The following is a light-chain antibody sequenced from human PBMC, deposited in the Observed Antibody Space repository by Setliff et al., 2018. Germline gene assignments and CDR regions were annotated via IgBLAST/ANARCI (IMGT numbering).Light chain of an antibody. CDR1: SSDVGGYNY. Sequence: QSALTQPASVSGSRGQSITISCTGTSSDVGGYNYVSWYQQYPGKAPKLMIYYVSYRPSGVSNRFSGSKSGSTASLTISGLQAEDEADYYCSSHTSSSTHVIFGGGTKVTV. CDR2: YVS. CDR3: SSHTSSSTHVI. J-gene: IGLJ2*01. V-gene: IGLV2-14*03.